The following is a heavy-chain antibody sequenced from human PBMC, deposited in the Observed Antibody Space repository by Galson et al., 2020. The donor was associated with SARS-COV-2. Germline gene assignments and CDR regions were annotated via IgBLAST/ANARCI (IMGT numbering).Heavy chain of an antibody. CDR2: IYYRGNT. J-gene: IGHJ4*02. Sequence: SETLSLTCTVSRGSISSYYWSWIREPPGKGLEWIGYIYYRGNTDYNSSLKSRVTISVDTSRNQFSLKVTSVTAADTAVYYCAGLDGSYGDHWSPGTLVTVSA. D-gene: IGHD1-26*01. CDR3: AGLDGSYGDH. CDR1: RGSISSYY. V-gene: IGHV4-59*03.